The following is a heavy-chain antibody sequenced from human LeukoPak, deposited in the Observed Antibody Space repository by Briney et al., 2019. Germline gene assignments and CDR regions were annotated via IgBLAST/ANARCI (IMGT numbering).Heavy chain of an antibody. CDR3: ARDGYGSGTYYYYYMDV. CDR1: GYSISSGYY. V-gene: IGHV4-38-2*02. CDR2: IYHSGST. J-gene: IGHJ6*03. Sequence: PSETLSLTCTVSGYSISSGYYWGWIRQPPGKGLEWIGSIYHSGSTYYNPSLKSRVTISVDTSKNQFSLKLSSVTAADTAVYYCARDGYGSGTYYYYYMDVWGKGTTVTVSS. D-gene: IGHD3-10*01.